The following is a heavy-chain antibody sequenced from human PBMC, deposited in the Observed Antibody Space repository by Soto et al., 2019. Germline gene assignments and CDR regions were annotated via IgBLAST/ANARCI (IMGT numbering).Heavy chain of an antibody. CDR1: GGTFSDYS. Sequence: QVQLVQSGAEVKKPGSSVKVSCKASGGTFSDYSINWVRQAPGQGVEWMGGFLPIFGTANYAQKFQGRVTITADESTSTAYMELSSLRSEDTAIYYCARGWDHYDSSGLRTWFDPWGQGTLVTVSP. D-gene: IGHD3-22*01. J-gene: IGHJ5*02. CDR2: FLPIFGTA. V-gene: IGHV1-69*01. CDR3: ARGWDHYDSSGLRTWFDP.